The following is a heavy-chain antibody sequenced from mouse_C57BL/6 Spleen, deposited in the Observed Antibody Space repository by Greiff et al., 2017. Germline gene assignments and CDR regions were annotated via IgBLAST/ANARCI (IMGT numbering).Heavy chain of an antibody. Sequence: VQLQQPGAELVKPGASVKLSCKASGYTFTSYWMQWVKQRPGQGLEWIGEIDPSDSYTNYNQKFKGKATLTVDTSSSTAYMQLSSLTSEDSAVYYCARSQLTGIYFDYWGQGTTLTVSS. J-gene: IGHJ2*01. CDR3: ARSQLTGIYFDY. V-gene: IGHV1-50*01. D-gene: IGHD4-1*01. CDR1: GYTFTSYW. CDR2: IDPSDSYT.